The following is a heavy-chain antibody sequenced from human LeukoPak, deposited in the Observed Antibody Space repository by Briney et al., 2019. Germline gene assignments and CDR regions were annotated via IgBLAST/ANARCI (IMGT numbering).Heavy chain of an antibody. J-gene: IGHJ3*02. CDR2: ISYDGSNK. CDR1: GFTFSSYA. D-gene: IGHD2-2*01. V-gene: IGHV3-30*04. CDR3: ARDLGVPAAPGAFDI. Sequence: PGWSLRLSCAASGFTFSSYAMHWVRQAPGKGLEWVAVISYDGSNKYYADSVKGRFTISRDNSKNTLYLQMNSLRAEDTAVYYCARDLGVPAAPGAFDIWGQGTMVTVSS.